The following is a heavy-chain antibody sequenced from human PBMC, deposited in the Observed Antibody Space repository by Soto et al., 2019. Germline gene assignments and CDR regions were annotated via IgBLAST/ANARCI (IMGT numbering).Heavy chain of an antibody. Sequence: EVQLVESGGGLVRPGRSLRLSCAASGFTFDDYAMHWVRQAPGKGLEWVPGISWNSGSVAYADSVKGRFTISRDNAKNALYLQMNSLRAEDTALYYCAKDSTISAAGWFDPWGQGTPVTVSS. CDR3: AKDSTISAAGWFDP. CDR1: GFTFDDYA. CDR2: ISWNSGSV. D-gene: IGHD6-13*01. J-gene: IGHJ5*02. V-gene: IGHV3-9*01.